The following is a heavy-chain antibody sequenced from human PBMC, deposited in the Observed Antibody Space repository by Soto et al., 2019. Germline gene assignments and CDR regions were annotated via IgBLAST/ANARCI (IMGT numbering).Heavy chain of an antibody. D-gene: IGHD2-2*01. CDR3: ARDGDCSSTSCPFAFDI. V-gene: IGHV1-2*02. J-gene: IGHJ3*02. CDR2: INPNSGGT. Sequence: GASVKVSCKASGYTFTGYYMYWVRQAPGQGLEWMGWINPNSGGTNYAQKFQGRVTMTRDTSISTAYMELSRLRSDDTAVYYCARDGDCSSTSCPFAFDIRGQGTMVTVSS. CDR1: GYTFTGYY.